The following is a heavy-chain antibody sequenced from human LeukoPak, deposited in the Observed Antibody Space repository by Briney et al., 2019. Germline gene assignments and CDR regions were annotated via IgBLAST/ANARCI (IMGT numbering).Heavy chain of an antibody. V-gene: IGHV3-23*01. CDR3: ATCVGCRFPGIAVAGATDAFDI. D-gene: IGHD6-19*01. Sequence: GGSLRLSCAASGFTLSSYAMSWVRQAPGKGLEWVSAISGSGGSTYYADSVKGRFTISRDNSKNTLYLQMNSLRAEDTAVYYCATCVGCRFPGIAVAGATDAFDIWGQGTMATVSS. J-gene: IGHJ3*02. CDR2: ISGSGGST. CDR1: GFTLSSYA.